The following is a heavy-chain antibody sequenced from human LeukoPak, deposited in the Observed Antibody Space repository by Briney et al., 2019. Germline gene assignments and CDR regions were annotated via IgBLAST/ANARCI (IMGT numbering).Heavy chain of an antibody. D-gene: IGHD5-18*01. V-gene: IGHV4-4*07. CDR1: GGSISSYY. CDR3: AREVAQGRYSNFDY. Sequence: SETLSLTCTVSGGSISSYYWSWIRQPAGKGLEWIGRIYTSGSTNYNPSLKSRVIMSVDTSKNQFSLKLSSVTAADTAVYYCAREVAQGRYSNFDYWGQGTLVTVSS. J-gene: IGHJ4*02. CDR2: IYTSGST.